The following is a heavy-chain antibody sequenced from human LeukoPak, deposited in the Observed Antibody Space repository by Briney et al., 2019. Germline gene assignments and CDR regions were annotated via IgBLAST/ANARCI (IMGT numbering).Heavy chain of an antibody. J-gene: IGHJ4*02. V-gene: IGHV3-33*06. D-gene: IGHD2-15*01. CDR1: GFTFSSYG. CDR2: IWYDGSNK. Sequence: PGRSLRLSCAASGFTFSSYGMHWVRQAPGKGLEWVTVIWYDGSNKYNADSVKGRFTISRDNSKNTVYLQMNSLIAEDTAVYYCAKGGVKYCSGDSCDDYFDYWGQGTLVTASS. CDR3: AKGGVKYCSGDSCDDYFDY.